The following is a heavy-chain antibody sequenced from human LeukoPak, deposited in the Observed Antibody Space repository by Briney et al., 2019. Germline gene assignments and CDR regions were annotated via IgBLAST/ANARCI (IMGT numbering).Heavy chain of an antibody. Sequence: GASVKVSCKAPGYTFTSYGISWVRQAPGQGLEWVGRSSGYNGNTNYAQKLQGRVTMTTDTSTSTAYMELRSLRSDDTAVYYCARGNYCSGGSCYDGAFDYWGQGTLVTVSS. CDR3: ARGNYCSGGSCYDGAFDY. CDR2: SSGYNGNT. V-gene: IGHV1-18*01. CDR1: GYTFTSYG. J-gene: IGHJ4*02. D-gene: IGHD2-15*01.